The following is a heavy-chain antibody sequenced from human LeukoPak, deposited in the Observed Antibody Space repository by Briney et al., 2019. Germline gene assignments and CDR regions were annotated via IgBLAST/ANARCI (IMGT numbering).Heavy chain of an antibody. CDR1: GFTFSSYA. J-gene: IGHJ3*02. V-gene: IGHV3-23*01. D-gene: IGHD1-1*01. CDR3: AKSQLGPDAFDI. CDR2: ISGSGGST. Sequence: GGSLRLSCAASGFTFSSYAMSWVRQAPGKGLEWVSAISGSGGSTYYADSVKGRYTISRDNSKNTLYLQMNSLRAEDTAVYYCAKSQLGPDAFDIWGQGTMVTVSS.